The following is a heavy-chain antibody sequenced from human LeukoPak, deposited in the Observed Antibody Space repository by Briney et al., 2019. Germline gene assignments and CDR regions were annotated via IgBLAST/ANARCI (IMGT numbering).Heavy chain of an antibody. CDR2: ISSSSSYI. CDR3: ARGDHYYDSSGYYRKLDY. J-gene: IGHJ4*02. D-gene: IGHD3-22*01. Sequence: NPGGSLRLSCAASGFTFSSYSTNWVRQAPGKGLEWVSSISSSSSYIYYADSVKGRFTISRDNAKNSLYLQMNSLRAEDTAVYYCARGDHYYDSSGYYRKLDYWGQGTLVTVSS. V-gene: IGHV3-21*01. CDR1: GFTFSSYS.